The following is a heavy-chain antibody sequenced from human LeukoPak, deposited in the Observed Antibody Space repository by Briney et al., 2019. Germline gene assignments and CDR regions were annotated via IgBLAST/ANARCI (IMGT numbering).Heavy chain of an antibody. CDR2: IYYSGST. V-gene: IGHV4-59*01. J-gene: IGHJ4*02. Sequence: SETLPLTCTVSGGSISSYYWSWIRQPPGKGLEWIGYIYYSGSTNYNPFLKSRVTISVDTSKNQFSLRLSSVTAADTAVYYCAREYSSSSLSFDYWGQGTLVTVSS. CDR3: AREYSSSSLSFDY. D-gene: IGHD6-13*01. CDR1: GGSISSYY.